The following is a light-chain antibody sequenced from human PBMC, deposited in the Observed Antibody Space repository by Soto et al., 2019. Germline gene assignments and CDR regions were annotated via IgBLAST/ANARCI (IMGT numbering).Light chain of an antibody. V-gene: IGKV2-28*01. Sequence: DIVMTQSPLSLPVTPGEPASISCRSSQSVLHSNGNNYLDWYLQKPGQSPKLLIYLGSNRASGVPDRFSGSGTGTDFTLKISRVEAEDVGVYYCMQDLQIPITFGHGTRLEIK. CDR1: QSVLHSNGNNY. CDR2: LGS. CDR3: MQDLQIPIT. J-gene: IGKJ5*01.